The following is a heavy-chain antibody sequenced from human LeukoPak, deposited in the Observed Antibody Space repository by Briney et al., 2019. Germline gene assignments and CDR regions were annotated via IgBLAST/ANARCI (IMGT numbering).Heavy chain of an antibody. J-gene: IGHJ5*02. CDR2: IYYSGST. Sequence: SETLSLTCTVSGGSISSSSYYWGWIRQPPGKGLEWIGYIYYSGSTNYNPSLKSRVTISVDTSKNQFSLKLSSVTAADTAVYYCARLSYSSGWYGPWGQGTLVTVSS. V-gene: IGHV4-61*05. D-gene: IGHD6-19*01. CDR3: ARLSYSSGWYGP. CDR1: GGSISSSSYY.